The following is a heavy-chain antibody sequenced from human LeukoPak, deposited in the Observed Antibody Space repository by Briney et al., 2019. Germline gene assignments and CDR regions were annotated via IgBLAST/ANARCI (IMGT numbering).Heavy chain of an antibody. CDR1: GESISGFY. Sequence: SETLSLTCTVSGESISGFYWTWIRQPPGKGLEWIGYIYYSGSTNYNPSLKSRVTISVDTSKNQFSLKLSSVTAADTAVYYCARIGLEPAYYFDYWGQGTLVTVSS. V-gene: IGHV4-59*08. J-gene: IGHJ4*02. D-gene: IGHD3/OR15-3a*01. CDR3: ARIGLEPAYYFDY. CDR2: IYYSGST.